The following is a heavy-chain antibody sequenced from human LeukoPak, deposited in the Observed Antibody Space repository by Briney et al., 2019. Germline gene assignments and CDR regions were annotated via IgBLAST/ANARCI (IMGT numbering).Heavy chain of an antibody. V-gene: IGHV3-23*01. CDR1: GFTFSDYY. CDR3: AKAGNIRFDY. CDR2: ISGRDGST. D-gene: IGHD1/OR15-1a*01. J-gene: IGHJ4*02. Sequence: GGSLRLSCAASGFTFSDYYMSWVRQAPGKGLEWVSGISGRDGSTYYGDSVKGRFTISRDNSKNTLYLQMNSLRAEDTAVYYCAKAGNIRFDYWGQGTLVTVSS.